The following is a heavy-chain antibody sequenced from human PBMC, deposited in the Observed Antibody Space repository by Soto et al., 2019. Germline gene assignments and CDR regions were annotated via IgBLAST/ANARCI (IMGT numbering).Heavy chain of an antibody. V-gene: IGHV3-23*01. D-gene: IGHD4-17*01. Sequence: GGSLRLSCAASGFTFSSYAMSWFRQAPGKGLEWVSAISGSGGSTYYADSVKGRFTISRDNSKNTLYLQMNSLRAEDTAVYYCAKDVDDYADYVALYSDHWGQGTLVTVS. CDR3: AKDVDDYADYVALYSDH. J-gene: IGHJ4*02. CDR1: GFTFSSYA. CDR2: ISGSGGST.